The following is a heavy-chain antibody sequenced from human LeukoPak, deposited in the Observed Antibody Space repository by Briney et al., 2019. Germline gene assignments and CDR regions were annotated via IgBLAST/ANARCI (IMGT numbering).Heavy chain of an antibody. J-gene: IGHJ4*02. V-gene: IGHV4-59*01. CDR1: ARSISSYY. CDR2: VYYSGNT. Sequence: SETLSPTSTVSARSISSYYWRWFQQPPGKELEWIWYVYYSGNTNYNPSLKRRASISIDTSKNQFFLIHSSVTAAGTAVYYCARAYSGTYSYFDHWGQGTLVTVSS. CDR3: ARAYSGTYSYFDH. D-gene: IGHD1-26*01.